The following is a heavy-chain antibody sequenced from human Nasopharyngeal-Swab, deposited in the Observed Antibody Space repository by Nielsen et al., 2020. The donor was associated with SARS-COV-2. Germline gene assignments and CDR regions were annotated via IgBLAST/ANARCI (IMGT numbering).Heavy chain of an antibody. CDR3: AKGIAAAGSRCLDY. V-gene: IGHV3-9*01. CDR1: GFTFDDYA. Sequence: GASLNTSCAASGFTFDDYAMHWVRQAPGTGLEWVSGISWNSVSIGYADSVKGRFTISRDNAKNSLYLQMNSLRAEDTALYYCAKGIAAAGSRCLDYWGQGTLVTVSS. D-gene: IGHD6-13*01. CDR2: ISWNSVSI. J-gene: IGHJ4*02.